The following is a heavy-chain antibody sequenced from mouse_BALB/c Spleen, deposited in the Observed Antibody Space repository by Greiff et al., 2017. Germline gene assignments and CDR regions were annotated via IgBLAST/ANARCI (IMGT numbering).Heavy chain of an antibody. J-gene: IGHJ4*01. D-gene: IGHD2-2*01. CDR1: GYSITSDYA. V-gene: IGHV3-2*02. CDR3: ARCYYGYDVAMDY. Sequence: EVKLVESGPGLVKPSQSLSLTCTVTGYSITSDYAWNWIRQFPGNKLEWMGYISYSGSTSYNPSLKSRISITRDTSKNQFFLQLNSVTTEDTATYYCARCYYGYDVAMDYWGQGTSVTVSS. CDR2: ISYSGST.